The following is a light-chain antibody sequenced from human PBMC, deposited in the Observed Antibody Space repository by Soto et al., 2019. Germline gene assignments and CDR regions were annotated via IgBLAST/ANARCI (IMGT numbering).Light chain of an antibody. J-gene: IGLJ2*01. CDR1: SSDIGGFNY. Sequence: QSALTQPASVSGSPGQSITISCTGTSSDIGGFNYVSWYQHHPGKAPKLIIYDVSNRPSGVSNRFSGSKSGNTASLTISGLQAEDEADYYCSSYTTGSTRIFGGGTKLTVL. V-gene: IGLV2-14*03. CDR2: DVS. CDR3: SSYTTGSTRI.